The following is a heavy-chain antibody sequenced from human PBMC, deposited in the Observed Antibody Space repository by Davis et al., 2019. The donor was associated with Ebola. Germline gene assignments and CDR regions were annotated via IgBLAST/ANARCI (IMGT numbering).Heavy chain of an antibody. D-gene: IGHD6-19*01. CDR3: ARKGSSGWYDAFDI. Sequence: ASVKVSCKASGYTFTGYYMHWVRQAPGQGLEWMGWINPNSGGTNYAQKFQGRVTMTRDTSISTAYMELSSLRSEDTAVYYCARKGSSGWYDAFDIWGQGTMVTVSS. J-gene: IGHJ3*02. CDR2: INPNSGGT. CDR1: GYTFTGYY. V-gene: IGHV1-2*02.